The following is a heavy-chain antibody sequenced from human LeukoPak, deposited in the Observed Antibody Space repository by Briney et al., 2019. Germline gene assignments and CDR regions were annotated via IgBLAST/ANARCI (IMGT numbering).Heavy chain of an antibody. CDR2: LYSGSKI. CDR1: GFSVSSNY. V-gene: IGHV3-53*01. Sequence: KPGGSLRLSCAVSGFSVSSNYMSWVRQAPGKGLEWISTLYSGSKIFYAEPLKGRVTISRDNSNNTLFLHVSSLRAEDTAVYYCAIVILRSGNLETFDYWGQGTLVTVSS. J-gene: IGHJ4*02. D-gene: IGHD1-14*01. CDR3: AIVILRSGNLETFDY.